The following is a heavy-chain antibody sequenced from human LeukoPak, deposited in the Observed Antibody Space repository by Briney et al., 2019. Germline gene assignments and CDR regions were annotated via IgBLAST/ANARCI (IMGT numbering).Heavy chain of an antibody. Sequence: GGSLRLSCAASGFTFSNAWMSWVRQAPGKGLEWVGRIKSKTDGGTTDYAAPVKGRFTISRDDSKNTLYLQMNSLKTEDTAVYYCTIRTFSGSYGYWGQGTLVTVSS. J-gene: IGHJ4*02. CDR3: TIRTFSGSYGY. V-gene: IGHV3-15*01. CDR1: GFTFSNAW. D-gene: IGHD1-26*01. CDR2: IKSKTDGGTT.